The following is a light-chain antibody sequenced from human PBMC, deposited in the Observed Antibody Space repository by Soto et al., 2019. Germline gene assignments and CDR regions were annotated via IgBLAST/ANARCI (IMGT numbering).Light chain of an antibody. V-gene: IGKV3-15*01. J-gene: IGKJ2*01. CDR2: GAS. Sequence: EIVMTQSPATLSVSPGEMATLSCRASQSVSSDLAWYQQKPGQAPRLLIYGASTRATGIPARVSGSGSGTEFTLTSSSLQSVYVALSYGQHYNDCPLTFGQGTKLDI. CDR1: QSVSSD. CDR3: QHYNDCPLT.